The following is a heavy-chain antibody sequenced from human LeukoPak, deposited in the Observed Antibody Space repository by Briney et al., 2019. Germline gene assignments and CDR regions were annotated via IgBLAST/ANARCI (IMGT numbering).Heavy chain of an antibody. CDR1: GFTLSSYW. D-gene: IGHD5-24*01. J-gene: IGHJ4*02. CDR3: ARDLGRDGYNNAFDY. CDR2: IKQDGTEV. Sequence: GGSLRLSCAASGFTLSSYWMSWVRQAPGKGLEWVANIKQDGTEVYYVDSVKGRFTISRDNAKNSLFLQMNSLRAEDTAVYYCARDLGRDGYNNAFDYWGQGTLVTVSS. V-gene: IGHV3-7*01.